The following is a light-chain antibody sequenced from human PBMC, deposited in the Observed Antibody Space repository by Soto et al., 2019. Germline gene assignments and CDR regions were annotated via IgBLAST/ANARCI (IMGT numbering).Light chain of an antibody. CDR1: QSVTSNY. V-gene: IGKV3-20*01. CDR3: PHYVSPPIT. J-gene: IGKJ5*01. CDR2: GAS. Sequence: EIGLTQSPATLPLSPGERATLSCRSSQSVTSNYLAWYQQTPVQAPRLLVYGASSRATGISDRFSGSGSGTDFTVTISRLEPEDFAVDYCPHYVSPPITFGQGTRLEIK.